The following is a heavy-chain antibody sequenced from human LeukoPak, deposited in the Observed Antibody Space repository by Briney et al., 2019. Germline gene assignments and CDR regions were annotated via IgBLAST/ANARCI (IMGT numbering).Heavy chain of an antibody. CDR2: ISSRSNYK. V-gene: IGHV3-21*06. J-gene: IGHJ4*02. Sequence: PGGSLRLSCAASGFTFSSYEMNWVRQAPGKGLEWVAFISSRSNYKYYADSMKGRITISRDNAKNSLFLQVNNLTAEDTAVYYCAREGGYYYFDFWGQGTLVTVSS. D-gene: IGHD3-22*01. CDR1: GFTFSSYE. CDR3: AREGGYYYFDF.